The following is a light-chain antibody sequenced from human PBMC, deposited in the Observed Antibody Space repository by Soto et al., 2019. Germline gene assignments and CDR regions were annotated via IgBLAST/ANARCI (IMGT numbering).Light chain of an antibody. Sequence: DIQMTQSPSSVSASLGDRVTITCRASQGIRSWLAWYQQKPGKAPKLLIYKASTLKSGVPSRFSGSGSGTEFTLTISSLQPDDFTTYYCQHYNSYSEAFGQGTKVDIK. J-gene: IGKJ1*01. CDR3: QHYNSYSEA. CDR1: QGIRSW. CDR2: KAS. V-gene: IGKV1-5*03.